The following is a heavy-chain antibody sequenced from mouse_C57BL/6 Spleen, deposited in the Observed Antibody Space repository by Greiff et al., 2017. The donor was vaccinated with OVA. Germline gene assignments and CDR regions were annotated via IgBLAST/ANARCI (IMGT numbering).Heavy chain of an antibody. CDR1: GYSITSGYD. Sequence: EVQRVESGPGMVKPSQSLSLTCTVTGYSITSGYDWHWIRHFPGNKLEWMGYISYSGSTNYNPSLKSRISITHDTSKNHFFLKLNSVTTEDTATYYCARALTGTGFDYWGQGTTLTVSS. J-gene: IGHJ2*01. D-gene: IGHD4-1*01. V-gene: IGHV3-1*01. CDR2: ISYSGST. CDR3: ARALTGTGFDY.